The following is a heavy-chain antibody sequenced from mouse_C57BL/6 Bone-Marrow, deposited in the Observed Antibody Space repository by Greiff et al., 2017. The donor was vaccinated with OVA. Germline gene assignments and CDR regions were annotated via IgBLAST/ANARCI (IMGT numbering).Heavy chain of an antibody. D-gene: IGHD1-1*01. V-gene: IGHV1-55*01. Sequence: QVQLQQPGAELVKPGASVKMSCKASGYTFTSYWITWVKQRPGQGLEWIGDIYPGSGSTNYNEKFKSKATLTVDTSSRPAYMQLSSLTSEDTAVYYCALYYYGSSDDWGKGTTLTVSA. CDR3: ALYYYGSSDD. CDR2: IYPGSGST. CDR1: GYTFTSYW. J-gene: IGHJ2*01.